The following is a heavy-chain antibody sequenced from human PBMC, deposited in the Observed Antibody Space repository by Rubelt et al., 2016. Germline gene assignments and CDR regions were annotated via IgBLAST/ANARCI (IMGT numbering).Heavy chain of an antibody. D-gene: IGHD3-22*01. J-gene: IGHJ6*02. CDR2: ISSSSSYI. V-gene: IGHV3-21*01. Sequence: GGVSSISSSSSYIYYADSVKGRFTISRDNSKNTLYLQMNSLRAEDTAVYYCARVDDYYDSSGKYYYYGMDVWGQGTTVTVSS. CDR3: ARVDDYYDSSGKYYYYGMDV.